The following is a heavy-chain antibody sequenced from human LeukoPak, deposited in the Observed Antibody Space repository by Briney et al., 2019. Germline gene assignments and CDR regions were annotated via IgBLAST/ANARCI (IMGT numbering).Heavy chain of an antibody. CDR2: IYYTGST. D-gene: IGHD3-10*01. V-gene: IGHV4-59*01. J-gene: IGHJ4*02. CDR3: ARDNIPQARITMVRGVIN. Sequence: SETLSLTCSFSIVSIKNYYWNWIRQSPGKGLQWIGYIYYTGSTDYNFSLKSRVTISLDTSENQFSLRLNSVTAADSAVYYCARDNIPQARITMVRGVINWGQGTLVTVSS. CDR1: IVSIKNYY.